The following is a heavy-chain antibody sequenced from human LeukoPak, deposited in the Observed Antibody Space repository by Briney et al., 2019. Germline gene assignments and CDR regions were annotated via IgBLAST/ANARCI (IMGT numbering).Heavy chain of an antibody. D-gene: IGHD3-22*01. Sequence: GGSLRLSCAASGFTVSGNYMTWVRQAPGKGLEWVSSIYGDGTTNYADSVKGRFTISRDNSKNTLYLQMNSLRPEDTAVYYCARGFYGFEDSGYYFDFWGQGTLVTVSS. CDR3: ARGFYGFEDSGYYFDF. V-gene: IGHV3-66*02. CDR2: IYGDGTT. CDR1: GFTVSGNY. J-gene: IGHJ4*02.